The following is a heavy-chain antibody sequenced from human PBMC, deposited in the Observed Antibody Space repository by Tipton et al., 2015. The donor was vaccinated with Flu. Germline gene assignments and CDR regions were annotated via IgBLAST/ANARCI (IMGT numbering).Heavy chain of an antibody. CDR2: IYYSGTT. D-gene: IGHD1-1*01. J-gene: IGHJ6*02. Sequence: LRLSCTVSGDSISTTVYYWGWVRQPPGKGLEWIGSIYYSGTTYYNPSLKSRVTISVDSSKNEFSLTLASLTAADTAVYYCARDLWNDRRAYYYYGVDVWGQGTTVTVSS. V-gene: IGHV4-39*07. CDR1: GDSISTTVYY. CDR3: ARDLWNDRRAYYYYGVDV.